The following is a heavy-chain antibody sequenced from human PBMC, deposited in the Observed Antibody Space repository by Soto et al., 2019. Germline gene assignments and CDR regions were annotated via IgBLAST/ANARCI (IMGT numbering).Heavy chain of an antibody. CDR1: GYTFTSYD. Sequence: ASVKVSCKASGYTFTSYDINWVRQATGQGLEWMGWMNPNSGNTGYAQKFQGRVTMTRNTSISTAYMELSSLRSEDTAVYYCARVVSKIVRGVRNYYYYMDVWGKGTTVTVSS. J-gene: IGHJ6*03. V-gene: IGHV1-8*01. CDR3: ARVVSKIVRGVRNYYYYMDV. D-gene: IGHD3-10*01. CDR2: MNPNSGNT.